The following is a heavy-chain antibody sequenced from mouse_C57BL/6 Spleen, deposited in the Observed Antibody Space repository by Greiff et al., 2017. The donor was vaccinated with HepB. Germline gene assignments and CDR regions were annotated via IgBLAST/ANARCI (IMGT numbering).Heavy chain of an antibody. J-gene: IGHJ2*01. Sequence: ESGPGLVKPSQSLSLTCSVTGYSITSGYYWNWIRQFPGNKLEWMGYISYDGSNNYNPSLKNRISITRDTSKNQFFLKLNSVTTEDTATYYCARENWDGKDYWGQGTTLTVSS. V-gene: IGHV3-6*01. CDR1: GYSITSGYY. D-gene: IGHD4-1*01. CDR3: ARENWDGKDY. CDR2: ISYDGSN.